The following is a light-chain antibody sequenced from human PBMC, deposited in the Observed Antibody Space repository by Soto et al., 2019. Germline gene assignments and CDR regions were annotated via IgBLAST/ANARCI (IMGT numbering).Light chain of an antibody. CDR1: QSVSSN. J-gene: IGKJ1*01. CDR2: GAS. CDR3: QQYNNWPPGT. V-gene: IGKV3-15*01. Sequence: EIVMTQSPATLSVSPGERATLSCRASQSVSSNLAWYQQKPGQAPRLLIYGASTRATGIPARCSGSGSGTEFTHTISSLQSEDLAVYYCQQYNNWPPGTFGQGTKVEIK.